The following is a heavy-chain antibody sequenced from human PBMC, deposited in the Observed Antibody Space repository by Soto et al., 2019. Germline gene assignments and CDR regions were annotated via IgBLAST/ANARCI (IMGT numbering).Heavy chain of an antibody. CDR3: ARVGGNSSGLPP. CDR1: GGTFSSYA. V-gene: IGHV1-69*12. CDR2: IIPIFGTA. D-gene: IGHD6-19*01. Sequence: QVQLVQSGAEVKKPGSSVKVSCKASGGTFSSYAISWVRQAPGQGLEWMGGIIPIFGTANYAQKFQGRVTITADEYTSTAHMELRSPRTEDTAVYYCARVGGNSSGLPPWGQGTLVTVSS. J-gene: IGHJ5*02.